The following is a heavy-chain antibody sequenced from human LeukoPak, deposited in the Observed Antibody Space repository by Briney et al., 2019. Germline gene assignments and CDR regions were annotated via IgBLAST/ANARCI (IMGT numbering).Heavy chain of an antibody. CDR2: IDHSGST. CDR3: ARGPGTVAGTKDAFDI. CDR1: GGSFSGYY. Sequence: SETLCLTCAVYGGSFSGYYWSWIRQPPGKGLEWIGEIDHSGSTNYNPSLKSRVTISVDTSKNQFSLKLSSVTAADTAVYYCARGPGTVAGTKDAFDIWGQGTMVTVSS. V-gene: IGHV4-34*01. J-gene: IGHJ3*02. D-gene: IGHD6-19*01.